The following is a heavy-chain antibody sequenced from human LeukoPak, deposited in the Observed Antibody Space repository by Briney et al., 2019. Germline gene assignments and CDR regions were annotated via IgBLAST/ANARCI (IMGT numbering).Heavy chain of an antibody. Sequence: ASVKVSCKASGYTFTGYYMHWVRQAPGQGLEWMGWINPNSGGTNYAQKFQGRVTMTRDTSISTAYMELSRLRSDDTAVYYCARDRYSLTLPDYWGQGTLVTVSS. V-gene: IGHV1-2*02. D-gene: IGHD2-21*01. CDR1: GYTFTGYY. CDR3: ARDRYSLTLPDY. J-gene: IGHJ4*02. CDR2: INPNSGGT.